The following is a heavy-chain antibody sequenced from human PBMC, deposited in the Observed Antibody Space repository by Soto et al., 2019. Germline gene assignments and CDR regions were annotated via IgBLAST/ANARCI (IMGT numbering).Heavy chain of an antibody. V-gene: IGHV1-8*01. D-gene: IGHD2-8*01. Sequence: ASVKVSCKASGYTFTSYDINWVRQATGQGLEWMGWMNPNSGNTGYAQKFQGRVTMTRNTSISKAYMELSSLRSEDTAVYYCARGKGKRIVLMVYAIDYWGQGTLVTVSS. CDR2: MNPNSGNT. CDR1: GYTFTSYD. J-gene: IGHJ4*02. CDR3: ARGKGKRIVLMVYAIDY.